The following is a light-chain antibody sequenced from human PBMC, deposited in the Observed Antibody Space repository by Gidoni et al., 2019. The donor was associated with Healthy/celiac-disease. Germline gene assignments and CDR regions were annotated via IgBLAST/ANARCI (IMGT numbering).Light chain of an antibody. CDR2: AAS. V-gene: IGKV1-39*01. J-gene: IGKJ1*01. Sequence: DIQMTQSPSSLSASVGDRVTITCRASQSISSYLNWYQQKPGKAPKLLIYAASSLQSGVPSRFSGSGSGTDFTLTMSSLQPEDFATYYCQQSYSPKTFGQGTKVEIK. CDR1: QSISSY. CDR3: QQSYSPKT.